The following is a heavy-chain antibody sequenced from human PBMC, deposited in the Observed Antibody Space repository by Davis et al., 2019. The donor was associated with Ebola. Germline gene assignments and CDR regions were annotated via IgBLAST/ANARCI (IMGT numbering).Heavy chain of an antibody. V-gene: IGHV3-21*01. J-gene: IGHJ6*01. D-gene: IGHD6-13*01. CDR2: ISSSSYI. Sequence: PGGSLRLSCAASGFTFSSYSMNWVRQAPGKGLEWVSSISSSSYIYYADSVKGRFTISRDNAKNSLYLQMNSLRAEDTAVYYCARGSLHQGPIGLPPGTLLQEHLWG. CDR3: ARGSLHQGPIGLPPGTLLQEHL. CDR1: GFTFSSYS.